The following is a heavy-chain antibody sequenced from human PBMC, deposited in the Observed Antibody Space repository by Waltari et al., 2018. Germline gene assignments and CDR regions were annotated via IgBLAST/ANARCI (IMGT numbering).Heavy chain of an antibody. V-gene: IGHV3-7*01. CDR2: INYDGSQK. Sequence: EVQLVESGGGLVQPGGSLGMSCGASGLLFSRYWMSWVRQTPGKGLQWVANINYDGSQKYYVDSVKGRFTISRDNAKNSVYLQMNSLRVEDTAVYYCAKSRGFEYWGQGALITVSS. J-gene: IGHJ4*02. CDR1: GLLFSRYW. D-gene: IGHD2-2*01. CDR3: AKSRGFEY.